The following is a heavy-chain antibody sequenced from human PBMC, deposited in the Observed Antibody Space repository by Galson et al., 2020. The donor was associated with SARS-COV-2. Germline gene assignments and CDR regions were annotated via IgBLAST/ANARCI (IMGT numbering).Heavy chain of an antibody. V-gene: IGHV3-30*03. CDR3: ARDPNTFPYAMDL. D-gene: IGHD7-27*01. CDR1: EFSFNTYS. CDR2: ISPDGTYK. Sequence: GESLKISCAASEFSFNTYSLNWVRQAPGKGLEWVALISPDGTYKDYAESVRGRFTISRDNSKNALSLQMNSLRPEDTGLYYCARDPNTFPYAMDLWRQGATVTVSS. J-gene: IGHJ6*02.